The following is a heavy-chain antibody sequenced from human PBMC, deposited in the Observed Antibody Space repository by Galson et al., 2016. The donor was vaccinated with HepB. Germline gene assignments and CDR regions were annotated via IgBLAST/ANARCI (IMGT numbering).Heavy chain of an antibody. CDR3: ARVRDGYNKYYHYGLDV. J-gene: IGHJ6*02. Sequence: SVKVSCKASGGTFSSYAMNWARQAPRQGLEWMGGIIPLYGTTNYAQKFQGRVTITADESTSTAYMELSSLRSEDTAVYYCARVRDGYNKYYHYGLDVWGQGTTVTVSS. D-gene: IGHD5-24*01. CDR2: IIPLYGTT. V-gene: IGHV1-69*13. CDR1: GGTFSSYA.